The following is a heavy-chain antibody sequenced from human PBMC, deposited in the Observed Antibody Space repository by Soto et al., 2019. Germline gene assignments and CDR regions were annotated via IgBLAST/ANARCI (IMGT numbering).Heavy chain of an antibody. CDR2: MNPSTGST. CDR3: ARGRLVAGTVDY. D-gene: IGHD6-19*01. V-gene: IGHV1-8*01. J-gene: IGHJ4*02. CDR1: GYTFTSYV. Sequence: QVQLVQSGAEVKKPGASVKLSCKASGYTFTSYVIKWVRQATGQGLEWMGWMNPSTGSTGFAQKFQGRVTMISNTSISTAYLELSSLTSEDTAVYYCARGRLVAGTVDYWGQGTLVTVSS.